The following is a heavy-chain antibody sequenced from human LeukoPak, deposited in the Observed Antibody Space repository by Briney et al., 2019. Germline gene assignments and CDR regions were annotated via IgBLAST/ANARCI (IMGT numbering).Heavy chain of an antibody. CDR1: GGTFSSYA. J-gene: IGHJ3*02. Sequence: SVKVSCKASGGTFSSYAISWVRQAPGQGLEWMGRIIPILGIANYAQKFQGRVTIPADKSTSTAYMELSSLRSEDTAVYYCARSVEMATIGAHDAFDIWGQGTMVTVSS. CDR2: IIPILGIA. D-gene: IGHD5-24*01. V-gene: IGHV1-69*04. CDR3: ARSVEMATIGAHDAFDI.